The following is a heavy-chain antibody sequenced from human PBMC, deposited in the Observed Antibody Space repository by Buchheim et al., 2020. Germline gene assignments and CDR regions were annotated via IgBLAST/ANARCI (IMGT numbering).Heavy chain of an antibody. CDR1: GYSFTSFW. CDR2: IFPGDSDT. J-gene: IGHJ4*02. V-gene: IGHV5-51*01. D-gene: IGHD6-6*01. Sequence: EVQLVQSEAEVKKPGDSLKISCQVSGYSFTSFWIGWVRQMPGRGLEWMGIIFPGDSDTKYSPSFQGQVTISADKSVDTAYLQWGSLKASDTAMYYCARHSFGIYSSSTQIDYWGQGTL. CDR3: ARHSFGIYSSSTQIDY.